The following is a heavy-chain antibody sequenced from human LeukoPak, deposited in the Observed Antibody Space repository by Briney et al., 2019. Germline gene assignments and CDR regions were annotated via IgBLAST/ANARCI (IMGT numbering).Heavy chain of an antibody. V-gene: IGHV4-59*12. CDR2: IYYSGST. D-gene: IGHD2-2*01. CDR3: ARDTSTSTWKY. CDR1: GGSISNYY. Sequence: SETLSLTCTVSGGSISNYYWSWIRQPPGKGLEWIGYIYYSGSTNYNPSLKSRVTISVDTSKNQFSLKLRSVTAADTAMYYCARDTSTSTWKYWGQGTLVTVSS. J-gene: IGHJ4*02.